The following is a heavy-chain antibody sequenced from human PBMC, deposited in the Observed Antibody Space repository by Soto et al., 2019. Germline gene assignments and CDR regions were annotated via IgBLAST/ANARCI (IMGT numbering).Heavy chain of an antibody. CDR2: IVPMFAAP. D-gene: IGHD2-21*01. CDR3: ARDRVMRGNAYYYGMDI. J-gene: IGHJ6*02. V-gene: IGHV1-69*12. Sequence: QVLLVQSGAEVKKPGSSVRVSSKTSGGTFSSFAISWVRLAPGQGLEWMGVIVPMFAAPTYAQKFQGRVSITADESTRTAYMELSRLRSDDTAVYYCARDRVMRGNAYYYGMDIWGQGTTVTVSS. CDR1: GGTFSSFA.